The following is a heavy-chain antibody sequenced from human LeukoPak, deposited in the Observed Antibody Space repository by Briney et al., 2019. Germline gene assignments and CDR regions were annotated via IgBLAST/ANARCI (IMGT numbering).Heavy chain of an antibody. D-gene: IGHD6-13*01. Sequence: GGSLRLSCAASGFTFSSYWMSWVRQAPGKGLEWVANIKQDGSEKYYVDSVKDRFTISRDNAKNSLYLQMNSLRAEDTAVYYCARVSLSIAAAGINWFDPWGQGTLVTVSS. CDR1: GFTFSSYW. CDR2: IKQDGSEK. CDR3: ARVSLSIAAAGINWFDP. V-gene: IGHV3-7*01. J-gene: IGHJ5*02.